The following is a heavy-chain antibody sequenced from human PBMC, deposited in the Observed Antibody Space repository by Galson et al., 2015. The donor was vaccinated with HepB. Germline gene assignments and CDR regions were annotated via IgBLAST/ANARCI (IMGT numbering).Heavy chain of an antibody. CDR3: ARDNNWNYAPYFDY. CDR1: GFTFSSYW. V-gene: IGHV3-7*01. CDR2: IKQDGSEK. Sequence: SLRLSCAASGFTFSSYWMSWVRQAPGKGLEWVANIKQDGSEKYYVDSVKGRFTISRDNAKNSLYLQMNSLRAEDTAVYYCARDNNWNYAPYFDYWGQGTLVTVSS. D-gene: IGHD1-7*01. J-gene: IGHJ4*02.